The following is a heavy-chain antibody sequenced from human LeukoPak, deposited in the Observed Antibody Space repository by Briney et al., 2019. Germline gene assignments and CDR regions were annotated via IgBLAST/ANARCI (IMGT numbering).Heavy chain of an antibody. CDR3: ARAPHYYDFWSGYSRDSYFDY. D-gene: IGHD3-3*01. CDR1: GGTFSSYA. Sequence: SVKVSCKASGGTFSSYAISWVRQAPGQGLEWMGGIIPIFGTPNYAQKFQGRVTITADESTSTAYMELSSLRSEDTAVYYCARAPHYYDFWSGYSRDSYFDYWGQGTLVTVSS. CDR2: IIPIFGTP. J-gene: IGHJ4*02. V-gene: IGHV1-69*13.